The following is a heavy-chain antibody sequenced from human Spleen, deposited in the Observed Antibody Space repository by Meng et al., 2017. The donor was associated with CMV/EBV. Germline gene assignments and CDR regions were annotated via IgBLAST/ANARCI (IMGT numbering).Heavy chain of an antibody. J-gene: IGHJ4*02. Sequence: ASVKVSCKTSGYTFTWHGGSWVRQAPGQGLEWVGWISTYNGNRNYAQKFQDRVTLTTDRSTSTVYMELRNLRSDDTAVYYCARVEGPYSGIFYGVDYWAREPWSPSPQ. CDR2: ISTYNGNR. CDR1: GYTFTWHG. D-gene: IGHD1-26*01. V-gene: IGHV1-18*01. CDR3: ARVEGPYSGIFYGVDY.